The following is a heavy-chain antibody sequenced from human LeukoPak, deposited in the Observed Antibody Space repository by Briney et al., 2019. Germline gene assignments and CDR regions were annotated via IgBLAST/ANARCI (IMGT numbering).Heavy chain of an antibody. Sequence: SETLSLTCAVPGYSISSGYNWGWVRQPPGKGLEWIGSIHHSGCTSYYPSLKSRLTISVDTSKNQFSLKLSSVTAADTAIYYCARYGHWFDPWGQGTLVTVSS. D-gene: IGHD3-10*01. V-gene: IGHV4-38-2*01. CDR1: GYSISSGYN. CDR2: IHHSGCT. J-gene: IGHJ5*02. CDR3: ARYGHWFDP.